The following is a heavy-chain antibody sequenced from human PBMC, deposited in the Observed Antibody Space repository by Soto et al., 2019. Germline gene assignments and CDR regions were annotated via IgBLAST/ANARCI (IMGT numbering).Heavy chain of an antibody. J-gene: IGHJ4*02. CDR1: GFTFSSYA. D-gene: IGHD3-22*01. CDR2: ISGGGGST. CDR3: AKGSVVTYLGY. V-gene: IGHV3-23*01. Sequence: EVQLLESGGGLVQPGGSLRLSCAASGFTFSSYAMSWVRQAPGKGLEWVSGISGGGGSTYFADSVKGRVTISRDNSKNTLYLQMNSLRAEDTAVYFCAKGSVVTYLGYWGQGTLVAVSS.